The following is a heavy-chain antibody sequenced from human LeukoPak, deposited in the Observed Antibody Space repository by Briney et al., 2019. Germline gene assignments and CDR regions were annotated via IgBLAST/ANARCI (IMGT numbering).Heavy chain of an antibody. CDR3: ARHHGSSGWSTPYYFDY. CDR1: GGSISSGDYY. Sequence: SETLSLTCTVSGGSISSGDYYWSWIRQPPGKGLEWIGYIYYSGSTNYNPSLKSRVTISVDTSKNQFSLKLSSVTAADTAVYYCARHHGSSGWSTPYYFDYWGQGTLVTVSS. D-gene: IGHD6-19*01. J-gene: IGHJ4*02. V-gene: IGHV4-30-4*08. CDR2: IYYSGST.